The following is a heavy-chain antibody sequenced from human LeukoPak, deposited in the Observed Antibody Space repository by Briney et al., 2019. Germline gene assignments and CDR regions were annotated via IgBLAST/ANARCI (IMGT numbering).Heavy chain of an antibody. D-gene: IGHD3-10*01. J-gene: IGHJ6*03. Sequence: SETLSLTCTVSGGSISSSSYYWGWIRQPPGKGLEWIGSIYYSRSTNYNPSLKSRVTISVDMFKNQFSLKLSSVTAADTAVYYCAKYGSGSYSENYYMDVWGKGTTVTVSS. V-gene: IGHV4-39*07. CDR1: GGSISSSSYY. CDR2: IYYSRST. CDR3: AKYGSGSYSENYYMDV.